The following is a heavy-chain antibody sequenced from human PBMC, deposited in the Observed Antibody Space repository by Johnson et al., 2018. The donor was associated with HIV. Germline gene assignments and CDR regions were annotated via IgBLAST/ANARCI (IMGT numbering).Heavy chain of an antibody. J-gene: IGHJ3*02. V-gene: IGHV3-66*02. CDR1: GFTFNSFW. CDR2: IYSGGTT. Sequence: VQLVESGGGLVQPGGSLRLSCAASGFTFNSFWLSWVRQAPGKGLEWVSVIYSGGTTYYADSVKGRFTISRDNSKKTLYQQMNSQRAGDTAVCHCARGVGNDAFVIWGQGTMVTVSS. D-gene: IGHD1-26*01. CDR3: ARGVGNDAFVI.